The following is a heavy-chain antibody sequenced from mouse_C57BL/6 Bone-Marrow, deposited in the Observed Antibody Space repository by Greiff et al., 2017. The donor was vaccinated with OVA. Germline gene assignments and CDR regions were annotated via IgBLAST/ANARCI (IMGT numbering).Heavy chain of an antibody. J-gene: IGHJ3*01. D-gene: IGHD6-2*01. V-gene: IGHV6-6*01. CDR1: GFTFSDAW. CDR3: TRVSPLFFAY. Sequence: EVKVEESGGGLVQPGGSMKLSCAASGFTFSDAWMDWVRQSPEKGLEWVAEIRNKANNHATYYAVSVKGRFTISRDDSKSSVYLQMNSFRAEDTGIYYCTRVSPLFFAYWGQGTLVTVSA. CDR2: IRNKANNHAT.